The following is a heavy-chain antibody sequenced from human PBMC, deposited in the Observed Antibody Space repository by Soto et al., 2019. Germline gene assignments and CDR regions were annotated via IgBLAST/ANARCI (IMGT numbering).Heavy chain of an antibody. D-gene: IGHD6-13*01. CDR1: GFTFSSYA. CDR2: ISYDGSNK. CDR3: ARELAAAGPPFDY. V-gene: IGHV3-30-3*01. J-gene: IGHJ4*02. Sequence: QVQLVESGGGVVQPGRSLRLSCAASGFTFSSYAMHWVRQAPGKGLEWVAVISYDGSNKYYADSVKGRFTISRDNSKNTLYLQMNSLRAEDTAVYYCARELAAAGPPFDYWGQGTLVTVSS.